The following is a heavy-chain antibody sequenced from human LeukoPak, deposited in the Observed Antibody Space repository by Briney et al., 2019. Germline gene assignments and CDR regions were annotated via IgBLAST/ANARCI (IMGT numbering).Heavy chain of an antibody. V-gene: IGHV4-39*07. CDR2: IYYSGST. J-gene: IGHJ4*02. Sequence: SETLSLTCTVSGGSISSSSYYWGWIRQPPGKGLEWIGSIYYSGSTYYNPSLKSRVTISVDTSKNQFSLKLSSVTAADTAVYYCARYYGDYQVFDYWGQGTLVTVSS. CDR3: ARYYGDYQVFDY. D-gene: IGHD4-17*01. CDR1: GGSISSSSYY.